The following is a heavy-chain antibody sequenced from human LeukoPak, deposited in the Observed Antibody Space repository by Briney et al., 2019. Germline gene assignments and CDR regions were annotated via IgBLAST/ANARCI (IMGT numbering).Heavy chain of an antibody. V-gene: IGHV3-30-3*01. D-gene: IGHD3-3*01. CDR2: ISYVETSK. Sequence: PGGSLRLSCAASGFTFSSYAMHWVRQAPGKGLEWVAVISYVETSKYYADSVKGRFTISRDNSKNMVYLQMNSLRAEDTAVYYCAREIGDYDFWSGTRGNGMGVWGQGTTVTVSS. J-gene: IGHJ6*02. CDR1: GFTFSSYA. CDR3: AREIGDYDFWSGTRGNGMGV.